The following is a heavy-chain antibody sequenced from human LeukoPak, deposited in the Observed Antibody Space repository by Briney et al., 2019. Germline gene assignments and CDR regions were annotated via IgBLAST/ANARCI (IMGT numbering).Heavy chain of an antibody. V-gene: IGHV4-39*01. J-gene: IGHJ4*02. CDR2: IYYGGTT. D-gene: IGHD6-6*01. CDR3: ARQSSRAARPPDY. Sequence: SETLSLTCTVSGGSISSNNYYWGWIRQPPGQGLEWIGTIYYGGTTYYNPSLKSRVTISVDTSKNHFSLNLSSVIAADTAVYCCARQSSRAARPPDYWGQGTLVTVSS. CDR1: GGSISSNNYY.